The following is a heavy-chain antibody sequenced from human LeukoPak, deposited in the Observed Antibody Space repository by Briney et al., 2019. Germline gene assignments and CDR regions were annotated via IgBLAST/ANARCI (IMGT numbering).Heavy chain of an antibody. CDR3: ATTTGTTTGYYFDY. Sequence: SVKVSCKASGGTFSSYAISWVRRAPGQGLEWMGGIIPIFGTANYAQKFQGRVTITTDESTSTAYMELSSLRSEDTAVYYCATTTGTTTGYYFDYWGQGTLVTVSS. J-gene: IGHJ4*02. CDR1: GGTFSSYA. V-gene: IGHV1-69*05. CDR2: IIPIFGTA. D-gene: IGHD1-1*01.